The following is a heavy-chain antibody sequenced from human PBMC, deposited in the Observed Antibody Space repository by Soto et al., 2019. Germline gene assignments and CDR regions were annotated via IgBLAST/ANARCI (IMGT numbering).Heavy chain of an antibody. CDR2: IYYSGST. CDR3: ARDRRTFMFDY. J-gene: IGHJ4*02. Sequence: SETLSLTCTVSGGSISSGGYYWSWIRQHPGKGLEWIGYIYYSGSTYNPSLKSRVTISVDTSKNQFSLKLSSVTAADTAVYYCARDRRTFMFDYWGQGTLVTVSS. CDR1: GGSISSGGYY. V-gene: IGHV4-31*03.